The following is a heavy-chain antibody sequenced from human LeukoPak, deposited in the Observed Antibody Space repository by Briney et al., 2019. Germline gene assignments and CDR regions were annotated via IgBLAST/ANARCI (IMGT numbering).Heavy chain of an antibody. Sequence: SETLSLTCTVSGGSISSYYWSWIRQPAGKGLEWVGRIYSSGSTNDNPSLKSRVTMSVDTSKNQFSLKLTSVTAADTAVYYCASARSGSLDYWGQGTLVTVSS. V-gene: IGHV4-4*07. J-gene: IGHJ4*02. CDR2: IYSSGST. CDR3: ASARSGSLDY. D-gene: IGHD3-22*01. CDR1: GGSISSYY.